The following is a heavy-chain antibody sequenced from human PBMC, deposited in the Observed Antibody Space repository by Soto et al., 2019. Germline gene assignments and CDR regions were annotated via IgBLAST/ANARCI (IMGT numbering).Heavy chain of an antibody. CDR3: ARDVGIVGATPRRNFDY. CDR2: INPSGGST. CDR1: GYTFTSYY. D-gene: IGHD1-26*01. V-gene: IGHV1-46*01. Sequence: QVQLVQSGAEVKKPGASVKVSCKASGYTFTSYYMHWVRQAPGQGLEWMGIINPSGGSTSYAQKFLARVTMTRDTSTGPVYRELGSLRSEDTAVYYCARDVGIVGATPRRNFDYWGQGTLDTVSS. J-gene: IGHJ4*02.